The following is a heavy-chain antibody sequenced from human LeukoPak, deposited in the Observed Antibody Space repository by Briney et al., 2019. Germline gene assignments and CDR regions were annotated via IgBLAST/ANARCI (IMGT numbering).Heavy chain of an antibody. Sequence: SVKVSCKASGGTFSSYAISWVRPAPGQGLEWMGRIIPIFGTANYAQKFQGRVTITADRSTSTAYMELSSLRSEDTAVYYCARSQVGSDVVPTSTESDYWGQGTLVTVSS. CDR2: IIPIFGTA. CDR1: GGTFSSYA. J-gene: IGHJ4*02. V-gene: IGHV1-69*06. D-gene: IGHD2-2*01. CDR3: ARSQVGSDVVPTSTESDY.